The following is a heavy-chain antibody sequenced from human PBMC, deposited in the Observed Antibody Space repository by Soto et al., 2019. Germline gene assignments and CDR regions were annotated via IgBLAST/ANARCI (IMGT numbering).Heavy chain of an antibody. Sequence: ASVKVSCKSSGFSFISYAIQWVRQAPGQRLEWMGWINVATGNTKYSQQFQGRVTITRDTSASTAYMELNGLTSDDTAIYYCAREHDDWSGYSFDFWGQGTLVTVYS. V-gene: IGHV1-3*01. J-gene: IGHJ4*02. CDR1: GFSFISYA. D-gene: IGHD3-3*01. CDR3: AREHDDWSGYSFDF. CDR2: INVATGNT.